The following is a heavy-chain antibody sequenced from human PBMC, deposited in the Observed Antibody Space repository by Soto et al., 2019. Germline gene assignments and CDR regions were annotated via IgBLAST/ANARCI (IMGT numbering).Heavy chain of an antibody. D-gene: IGHD6-19*01. CDR2: ISAYNGYT. J-gene: IGHJ4*02. Sequence: QVQLVQSGAEVKKPGASVKVSCKTSGYTFRTYGITWVRQAPGQGLEWMGWISAYNGYTNYAQKFQGRVTMTTDTATRAAYMALRSLRSDDTAVYYCARDTGEGAVAAGDYWGQGSLDTVSS. CDR1: GYTFRTYG. V-gene: IGHV1-18*01. CDR3: ARDTGEGAVAAGDY.